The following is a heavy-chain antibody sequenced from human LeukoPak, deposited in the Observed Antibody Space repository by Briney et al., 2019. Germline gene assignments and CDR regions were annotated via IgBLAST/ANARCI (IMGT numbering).Heavy chain of an antibody. CDR2: IWYDGSNK. V-gene: IGHV3-33*01. D-gene: IGHD1-26*01. CDR1: GFTFSSYG. J-gene: IGHJ4*02. CDR3: AREGEGIVESYYFDY. Sequence: GGSLRLSCAASGFTFSSYGMHWVRQAPGKGLEWVAVIWYDGSNKYYADSVKGRFTISRDNSKNTLYLQMNSVRAEDTAVYYCAREGEGIVESYYFDYWGQGTLVTVSS.